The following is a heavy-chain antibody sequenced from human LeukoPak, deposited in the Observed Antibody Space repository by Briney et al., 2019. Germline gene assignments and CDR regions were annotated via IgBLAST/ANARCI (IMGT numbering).Heavy chain of an antibody. V-gene: IGHV3-15*01. D-gene: IGHD1-26*01. CDR3: TTSIVGTTAY. CDR2: IKSETDGGTV. Sequence: GGSLRLSCAASGFNFTNAWMTWVRQAPGKGLEWVGRIKSETDGGTVHYGAPVKGRFIISRDDSKNTVGLQMNSLKTEDTGVYYCTTSIVGTTAYWGQGTLVIVSS. CDR1: GFNFTNAW. J-gene: IGHJ4*02.